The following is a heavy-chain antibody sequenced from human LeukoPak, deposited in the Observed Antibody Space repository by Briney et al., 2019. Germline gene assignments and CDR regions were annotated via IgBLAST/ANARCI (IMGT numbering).Heavy chain of an antibody. CDR2: IKQDGSER. V-gene: IGHV3-7*05. CDR3: ASRANSRYPYYLDW. J-gene: IGHJ4*02. D-gene: IGHD3-9*01. Sequence: GGSLRLSCGASGFTFTNFWMIWVRQAPRKGLEWVANIKQDGSERCYVDSVKGRFPISRDNAKSSLYLQMNSLRAEDTAVYYCASRANSRYPYYLDWWGQGTLVTVSS. CDR1: GFTFTNFW.